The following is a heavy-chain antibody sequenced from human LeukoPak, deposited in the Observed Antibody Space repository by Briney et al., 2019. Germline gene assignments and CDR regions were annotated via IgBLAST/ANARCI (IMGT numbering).Heavy chain of an antibody. CDR3: ARYVRGPDYYIDV. Sequence: PSETLSLTCTASGGSLSRDYGRWIRQPPGKGLECLGYVSYSGTTNYNPSLNSRLTISLDTSKNRFSLNLSSVTAADTAIYFCARYVRGPDYYIDVWGKGTTVTVSS. CDR1: GGSLSRDY. CDR2: VSYSGTT. J-gene: IGHJ6*03. D-gene: IGHD3-10*02. V-gene: IGHV4-59*01.